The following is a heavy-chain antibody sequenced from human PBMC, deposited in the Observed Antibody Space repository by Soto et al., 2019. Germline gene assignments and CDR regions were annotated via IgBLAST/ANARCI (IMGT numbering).Heavy chain of an antibody. Sequence: SETLARTCTVSGGSISSGDYYWIWIRQPPGKGLEWIGYIYYSGSTYYNPSLKSRVTISVDTSKNQFSLKLSSVTAADTAVYYCARGNWNFRGNWFDPWGQGTLVTVSS. CDR2: IYYSGST. CDR1: GGSISSGDYY. CDR3: ARGNWNFRGNWFDP. J-gene: IGHJ5*02. V-gene: IGHV4-30-4*01. D-gene: IGHD1-7*01.